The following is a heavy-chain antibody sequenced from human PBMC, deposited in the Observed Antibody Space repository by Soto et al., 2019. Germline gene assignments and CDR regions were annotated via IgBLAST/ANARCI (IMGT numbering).Heavy chain of an antibody. CDR1: GCTLRRDD. V-gene: IGHV3-74*01. Sequence: AGEALRHWSGGSGCTLRRDDMLLGRLALGKGLVWVSRINSDASITDYADSVKGRFTISRDTAKNTLYLQMNSLRAEDMAVYYCAMSAYCCGDCRYYFAY. CDR2: INSDASIT. D-gene: IGHD2-21*02. CDR3: AMSAYCCGDCRYYFAY. J-gene: IGHJ4*01.